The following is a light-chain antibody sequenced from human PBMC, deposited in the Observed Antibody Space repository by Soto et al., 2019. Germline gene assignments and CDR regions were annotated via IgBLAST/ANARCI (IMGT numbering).Light chain of an antibody. J-gene: IGLJ3*02. CDR2: DVS. CDR1: SSDVGGYNL. Sequence: QSVLTQPASVSGSPGQSITIACTGTSSDVGGYNLVSWYQVHPGKAPRLVIYDVSIRPPAVSDRFSGSTSGNTASLTISGLQAEDEADYYCSSYTATRTVVFGGGTKLTVL. V-gene: IGLV2-14*03. CDR3: SSYTATRTVV.